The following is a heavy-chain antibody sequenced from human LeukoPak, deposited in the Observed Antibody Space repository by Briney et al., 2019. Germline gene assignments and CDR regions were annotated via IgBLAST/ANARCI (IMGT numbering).Heavy chain of an antibody. CDR3: ARTMGLHLNQYYFDY. Sequence: GGSLRLSCAASGFTFSSYSMNWVRQAPGKGLEWVSSISSSSSYIYYADSVKGRFTISRDNAKNSLYLQMNSLRAEDTAVYYCARTMGLHLNQYYFDYWGQGTLVTVSS. D-gene: IGHD2-8*01. J-gene: IGHJ4*02. V-gene: IGHV3-21*01. CDR2: ISSSSSYI. CDR1: GFTFSSYS.